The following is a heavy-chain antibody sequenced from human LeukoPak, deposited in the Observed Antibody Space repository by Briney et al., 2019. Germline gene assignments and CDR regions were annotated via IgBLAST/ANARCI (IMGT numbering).Heavy chain of an antibody. CDR3: ARAAEYSSGWYLFDF. D-gene: IGHD6-19*01. CDR1: GGSISSYY. CDR2: IYTSGGT. Sequence: TASETLSLTCTVSGGSISSYYWTWIRQPAGKGLEWIGRIYTSGGTNYNPSLKSRVTMSVDTSTNQFSLKLSSVTAADTAMYYCARAAEYSSGWYLFDFWGQGILVTVSA. V-gene: IGHV4-4*07. J-gene: IGHJ4*02.